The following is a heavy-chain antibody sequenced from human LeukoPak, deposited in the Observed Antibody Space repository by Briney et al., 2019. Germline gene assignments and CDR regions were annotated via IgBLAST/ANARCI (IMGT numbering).Heavy chain of an antibody. J-gene: IGHJ4*02. D-gene: IGHD2-15*01. CDR1: GDSVSSTSVA. V-gene: IGHV6-1*01. Sequence: SQTLSLTCDISGDSVSSTSVAWNWIRQSPSRGLEWLGRTYYKSKWYNDYAVSVKSRIIINPDTSKNHFSLQLTSVTPEDTAVYFCVRETLTVAAYDCWGQGSLVTVSS. CDR3: VRETLTVAAYDC. CDR2: TYYKSKWYN.